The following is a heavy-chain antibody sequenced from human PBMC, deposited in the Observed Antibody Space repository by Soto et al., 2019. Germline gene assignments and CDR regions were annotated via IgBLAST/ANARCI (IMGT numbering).Heavy chain of an antibody. CDR2: IYYSGST. CDR1: GGSISSYY. D-gene: IGHD3-3*01. V-gene: IGHV4-59*08. CDR3: AMSGPPLAFDY. J-gene: IGHJ4*02. Sequence: SETLSLTCTVSGGSISSYYWSWIRQPPGKGLEWIGYIYYSGSTNYNPSLKSRVTISVDTSKNQFSLKLSSVTAADTAVYYCAMSGPPLAFDYWGQGTLVTVSS.